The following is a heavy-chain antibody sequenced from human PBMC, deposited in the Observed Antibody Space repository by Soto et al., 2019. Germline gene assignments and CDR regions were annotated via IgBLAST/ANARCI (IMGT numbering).Heavy chain of an antibody. J-gene: IGHJ6*02. CDR1: VCSLTSSW. Sequence: QKRSGEGCVCSLTSSWLSSVRQKTKKGLEWMGRIDPSDSYTNYSPSFQGHVTISADKSISTAYLQWSSLKASDTAMYYCARRPYRNYGSYYYYYGMDVLGQGTTVTVSS. CDR2: IDPSDSYT. CDR3: ARRPYRNYGSYYYYYGMDV. V-gene: IGHV5-10-1*01. D-gene: IGHD4-4*01.